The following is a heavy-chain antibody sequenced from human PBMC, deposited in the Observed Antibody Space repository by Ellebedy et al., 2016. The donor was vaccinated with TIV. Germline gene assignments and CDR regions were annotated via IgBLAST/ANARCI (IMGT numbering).Heavy chain of an antibody. V-gene: IGHV3-30*04. Sequence: GESLKISCAASGFTFSSYAMHWVRQAPGKGLEWVAVISYDGSNKYYADSVKGRFTISRDNSKNTLYLQMNSLRAEDTAVYYCAKEQSSSWYSFYFDYWGQGTLVTVSS. D-gene: IGHD6-13*01. CDR1: GFTFSSYA. CDR3: AKEQSSSWYSFYFDY. CDR2: ISYDGSNK. J-gene: IGHJ4*02.